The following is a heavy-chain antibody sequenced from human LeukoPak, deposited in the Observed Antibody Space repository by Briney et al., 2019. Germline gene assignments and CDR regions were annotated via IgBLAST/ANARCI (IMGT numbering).Heavy chain of an antibody. CDR2: IIPIFGTA. J-gene: IGHJ3*02. D-gene: IGHD3-10*01. CDR1: GGTSSSYA. Sequence: SVKVSCKASGGTSSSYAISWVRQAPGQGLEWMGGIIPIFGTANYAQKFQGRVTITVDESTSTAYMELSSLRSEDTAVYYCARGIEPGLLWFGELFRAFDIWGQGTMVTVSS. CDR3: ARGIEPGLLWFGELFRAFDI. V-gene: IGHV1-69*13.